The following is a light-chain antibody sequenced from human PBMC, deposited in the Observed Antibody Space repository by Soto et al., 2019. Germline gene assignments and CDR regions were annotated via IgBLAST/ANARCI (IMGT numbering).Light chain of an antibody. J-gene: IGKJ1*01. CDR1: QSISTY. V-gene: IGKV1-39*01. CDR2: AAS. Sequence: DIQMTQSPSSLSASVGDRVTITCRASQSISTYLNWYQQKPGKAPSVLIYAASSFESGVPSRFSGSGSGTDFTLTISSLQPEDFATYYCQQSYTTPWTFGQGTKVEIK. CDR3: QQSYTTPWT.